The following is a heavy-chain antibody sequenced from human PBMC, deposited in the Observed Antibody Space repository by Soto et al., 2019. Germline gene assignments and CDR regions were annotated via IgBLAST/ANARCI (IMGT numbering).Heavy chain of an antibody. CDR2: IYYSGST. CDR1: GASISSSGDYS. J-gene: IGHJ5*02. CDR3: ARLFCSSTICYWGANWFDP. Sequence: KPSETLSLTCSVSGASISSSGDYSWSWIRQPPGKGLEWIGSIYYSGSTYYNPSLKSRVTISVDTSKNQFSLKLSSVTAADTAVYYCARLFCSSTICYWGANWFDPWGQGTLVTVSS. V-gene: IGHV4-30-4*01. D-gene: IGHD2-2*01.